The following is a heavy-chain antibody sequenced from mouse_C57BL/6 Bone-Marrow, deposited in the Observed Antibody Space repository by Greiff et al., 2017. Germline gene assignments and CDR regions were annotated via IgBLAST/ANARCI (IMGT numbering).Heavy chain of an antibody. J-gene: IGHJ4*01. CDR2: ISYDGSN. Sequence: EVKLVESGPGLVKPSQSLSLTCSVTGYSITSGYYWNWIRQFPGNKLEWMGYISYDGSNNYNPSPKNRISITRDTSKNQFFLKLNSVTTEDTATYYCARGIPMKHYAMDYWGQGTSVTVSS. CDR1: GYSITSGYY. V-gene: IGHV3-6*01. CDR3: ARGIPMKHYAMDY. D-gene: IGHD5-1-1*01.